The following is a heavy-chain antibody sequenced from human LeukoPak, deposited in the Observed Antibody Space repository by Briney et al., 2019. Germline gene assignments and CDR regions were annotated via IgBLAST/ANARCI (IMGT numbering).Heavy chain of an antibody. V-gene: IGHV3-9*03. CDR2: ITWNSGSI. Sequence: LPGGSLRLSCVASGFTFDDYAMHWVRQAPGKGLEWVSSITWNSGSIVYADSVKGRFTISRDNAKNSLYLQMNSLRADDMALYYCAKGVGYSYGVAFDIWGQGTKVTVSS. D-gene: IGHD5-18*01. CDR1: GFTFDDYA. J-gene: IGHJ3*02. CDR3: AKGVGYSYGVAFDI.